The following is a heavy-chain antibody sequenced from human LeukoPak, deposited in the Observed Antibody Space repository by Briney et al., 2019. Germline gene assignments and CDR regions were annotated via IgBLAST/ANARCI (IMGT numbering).Heavy chain of an antibody. CDR3: AKDPGSSGIS. J-gene: IGHJ4*02. CDR2: INSNGGST. D-gene: IGHD3-10*01. V-gene: IGHV3-64*01. CDR1: GFTFSSYA. Sequence: PGGSLRLSCVASGFTFSSYAMHWVRQTPGKGLEYVSGINSNGGSTHYANSVKGRFTISRDNLRNTLYLQMNSLRVEDTAIYYCAKDPGSSGISWGQGTLVIVSS.